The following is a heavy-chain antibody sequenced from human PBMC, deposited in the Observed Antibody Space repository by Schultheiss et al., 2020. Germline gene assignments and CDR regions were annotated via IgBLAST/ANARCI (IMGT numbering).Heavy chain of an antibody. Sequence: GESLKISCAASGFTFSSYGMHWVRQAPGKGLEWVAVIWYDGSNKYYADSVKGRFTISRDNSKNTQYLQMNSLRAEDTAVYYCAREYCSSTSCYRRDYYYYGMDVWGQGTTVTVSS. D-gene: IGHD2-2*02. CDR2: IWYDGSNK. J-gene: IGHJ6*02. V-gene: IGHV3-33*01. CDR1: GFTFSSYG. CDR3: AREYCSSTSCYRRDYYYYGMDV.